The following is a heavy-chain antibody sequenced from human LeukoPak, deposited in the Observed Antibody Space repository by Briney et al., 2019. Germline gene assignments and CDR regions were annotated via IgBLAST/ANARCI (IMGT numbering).Heavy chain of an antibody. CDR1: GYTFSNYG. D-gene: IGHD6-13*01. Sequence: ASVKVSCKASGYTFSNYGISWVRQDPGQGLEWVGWIRGDNGNTNYAQKLQGRVTMTTDTSTSTAYMELRSLGSDETAVYYCARDLPYSSSWESIDYWGQGTLVTVSS. CDR2: IRGDNGNT. CDR3: ARDLPYSSSWESIDY. V-gene: IGHV1-18*01. J-gene: IGHJ4*02.